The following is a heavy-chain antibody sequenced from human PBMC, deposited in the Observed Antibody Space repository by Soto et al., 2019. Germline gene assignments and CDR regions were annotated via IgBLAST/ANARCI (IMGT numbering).Heavy chain of an antibody. CDR1: GFTFSSYA. V-gene: IGHV3-23*01. CDR3: AKDSRYSSSSGVGGVFDY. CDR2: ISGSGGST. J-gene: IGHJ4*02. D-gene: IGHD6-6*01. Sequence: GGSLRLSCAASGFTFSSYAMSWVRQAPGKGLEWVSAISGSGGSTYYADSVKGRFTISRDNSKNTLYLQMNSLRAEDTAVYYCAKDSRYSSSSGVGGVFDYWGQGTLVTVSS.